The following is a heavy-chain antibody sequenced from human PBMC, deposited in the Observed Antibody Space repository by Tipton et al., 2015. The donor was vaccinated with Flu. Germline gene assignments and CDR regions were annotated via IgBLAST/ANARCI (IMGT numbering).Heavy chain of an antibody. D-gene: IGHD3-10*01. CDR2: INQDGSKT. CDR1: GFSFSRYW. J-gene: IGHJ2*01. V-gene: IGHV3-7*01. CDR3: ARLGTISGSGTFDL. Sequence: SLRLSCAASGFSFSRYWMSWVRQAPGKGLEWVANINQDGSKTYYVDSVKGRFTISRDDATNSLFLQMTSLRAEDTSVYFCARLGTISGSGTFDLWGRGTLATVSS.